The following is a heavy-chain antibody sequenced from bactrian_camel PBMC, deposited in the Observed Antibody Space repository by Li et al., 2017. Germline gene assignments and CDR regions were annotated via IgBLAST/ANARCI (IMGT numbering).Heavy chain of an antibody. CDR3: ELALDRANSNGKCTGAVRD. CDR2: IYTGGKNP. J-gene: IGHJ4*01. D-gene: IGHD1*01. Sequence: HVQLVESGGESVQTGGSLKLSCAASGIRNSGNCIGWFRQTPGKEREGVAAIYTGGKNPYYANSVKGRFTISRDLSKNTLYLQMNNLKAEDTAIYYCELALDRANSNGKCTGAVRDWGRGTQVTVS. CDR1: GIRNSGNC. V-gene: IGHV3S54*01.